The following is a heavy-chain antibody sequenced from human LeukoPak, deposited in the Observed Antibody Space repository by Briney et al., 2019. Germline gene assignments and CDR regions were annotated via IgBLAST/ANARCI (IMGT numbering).Heavy chain of an antibody. J-gene: IGHJ4*02. CDR2: ISGSGGST. CDR1: GFTFSSYA. D-gene: IGHD3-22*01. Sequence: PGGSLRLSCAASGFTFSSYAMSWVRQAPGKGLEWVSAISGSGGSTYYADSVKGRFTISRDNSKNTLYLQMSSLRAEDSAIYYCAKDGEPIFYDTSGYYDYWGQGTLVTVSS. V-gene: IGHV3-23*01. CDR3: AKDGEPIFYDTSGYYDY.